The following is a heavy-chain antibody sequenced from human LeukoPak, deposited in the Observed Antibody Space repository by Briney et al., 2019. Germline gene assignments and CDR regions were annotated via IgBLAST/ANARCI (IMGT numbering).Heavy chain of an antibody. D-gene: IGHD2-2*01. J-gene: IGHJ5*02. CDR3: ATDGYRHQLLNWFDP. CDR2: FDPEDGET. CDR1: GYTLTELS. V-gene: IGHV1-24*01. Sequence: ASVKVSCKVSGYTLTELSMHWVRQAPGKGLEVMGGFDPEDGETIYEQKFQGRVTMTEDTSTDTAYMELSSLRSEDTAVYYCATDGYRHQLLNWFDPWGQGTLVTVSS.